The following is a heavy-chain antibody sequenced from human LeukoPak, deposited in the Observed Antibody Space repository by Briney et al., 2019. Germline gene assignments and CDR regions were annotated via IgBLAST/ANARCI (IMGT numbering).Heavy chain of an antibody. CDR3: ARGLTHKWLRTDYYYYVDV. CDR1: GGTLNTYA. D-gene: IGHD5-12*01. Sequence: SVKVSCKASGGTLNTYAVSWVRQAPGQGLEWMGGIIPIFGTANYAQKFQGRVTITADKSTSTAYMELSSLRSEDTAVYYCARGLTHKWLRTDYYYYVDVWGKGTTVTISS. V-gene: IGHV1-69*06. CDR2: IIPIFGTA. J-gene: IGHJ6*03.